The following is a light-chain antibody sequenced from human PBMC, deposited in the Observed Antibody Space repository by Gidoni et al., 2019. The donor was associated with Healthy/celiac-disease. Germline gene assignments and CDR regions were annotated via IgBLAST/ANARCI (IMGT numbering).Light chain of an antibody. CDR1: QSVSSS. CDR3: QQRSNWPPLT. Sequence: EIVLTQSPATLSLSPGERATLSCRASQSVSSSLAWYQQKPGQAPRLLVYDASNRATSIPARFSGSGSGTDFTLTISSLESEDFAVYYCQQRSNWPPLTFGGGTKVEIK. CDR2: DAS. J-gene: IGKJ4*01. V-gene: IGKV3-11*01.